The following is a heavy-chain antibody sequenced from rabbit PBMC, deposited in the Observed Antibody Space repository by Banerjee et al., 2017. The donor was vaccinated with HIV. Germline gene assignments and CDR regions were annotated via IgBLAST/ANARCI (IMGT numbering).Heavy chain of an antibody. J-gene: IGHJ5*01. CDR3: VRDSTYVSSSGYWLDL. D-gene: IGHD1-1*01. V-gene: IGHV1S45*01. CDR1: GSDISSNA. CDR2: INSNTGNT. Sequence: QEQLEESGGDLVQPEGSLTLTCKASGSDISSNAMCWVRQAPGKGLEWIACINSNTGNTVYASWAKGPFTISKTSSTTVTLQLTSLTAADTATYFCVRDSTYVSSSGYWLDLWGPGTLVTVS.